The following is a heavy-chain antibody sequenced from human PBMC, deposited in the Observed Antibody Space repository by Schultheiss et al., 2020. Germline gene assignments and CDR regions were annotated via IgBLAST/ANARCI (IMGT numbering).Heavy chain of an antibody. V-gene: IGHV1-69*05. CDR3: ARVRPSVDYFDY. CDR1: GGTFSSYA. J-gene: IGHJ4*02. CDR2: IIPIFGTA. Sequence: SVKVSCKASGGTFSSYAISWVRQAPGQGLEWMGGIIPIFGTANYAQKFQGRVTMTRDTSISTAYLEMSRLRSDDTAVYYCARVRPSVDYFDYWGQGTLVTVSS. D-gene: IGHD6-19*01.